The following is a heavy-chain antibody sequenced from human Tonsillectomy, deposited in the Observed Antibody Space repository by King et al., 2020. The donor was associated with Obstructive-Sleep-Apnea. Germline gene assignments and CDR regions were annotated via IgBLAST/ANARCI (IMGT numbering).Heavy chain of an antibody. CDR2: VTGRSPTI. Sequence: QLVQSGGGSAQPGGSLRLSCAASGFTFSDYSLNWVRQAPGKGLEWISYVTGRSPTIDYADSVRGGFTISRDNAENSLYLQMNSLTVEDTAVYYCVRDWAWAFDYWGQGILVTVSS. D-gene: IGHD3-16*01. V-gene: IGHV3-48*01. CDR1: GFTFSDYS. CDR3: VRDWAWAFDY. J-gene: IGHJ4*02.